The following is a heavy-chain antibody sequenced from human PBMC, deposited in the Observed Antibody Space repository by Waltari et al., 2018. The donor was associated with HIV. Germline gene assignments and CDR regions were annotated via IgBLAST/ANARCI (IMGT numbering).Heavy chain of an antibody. J-gene: IGHJ2*01. V-gene: IGHV4-39*01. D-gene: IGHD1-26*01. Sequence: HLQLQESGPGLVKPSETLSLTCTVSGGSISNSIYFWGWIRQTPGRGLEWIGGIYYSGSTSYNPSLKRRVTRSVDTSKDPFAPKRRTVNTADTAVFYGAIHALRVGAADWNVDLWGRGTLVTVSS. CDR1: GGSISNSIYF. CDR3: AIHALRVGAADWNVDL. CDR2: IYYSGST.